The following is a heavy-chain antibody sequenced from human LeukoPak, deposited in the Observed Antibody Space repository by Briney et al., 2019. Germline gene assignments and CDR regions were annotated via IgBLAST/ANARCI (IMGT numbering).Heavy chain of an antibody. D-gene: IGHD4-11*01. CDR1: GFTFSSYW. V-gene: IGHV3-7*01. CDR3: ARDLTTVTTRNYYYYMDV. Sequence: GGSLRLSCAASGFTFSSYWMSWVRQAPGRGLEWVANIKQEGSEKYYVDSVKGRFTIPRENAKNSLYLQMNSLRAEDTAVYYCARDLTTVTTRNYYYYMDVWGKGTTVTVSS. J-gene: IGHJ6*03. CDR2: IKQEGSEK.